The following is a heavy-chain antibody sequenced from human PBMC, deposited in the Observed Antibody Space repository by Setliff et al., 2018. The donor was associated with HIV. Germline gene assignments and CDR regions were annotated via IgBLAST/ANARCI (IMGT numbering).Heavy chain of an antibody. CDR2: IDDSGSI. CDR3: ALRMKNELTIFNIIKTRRNWFDP. CDR1: TESLTRYD. Sequence: SETLSLTCAVYTESLTRYDWAWIRQSPEKGLEWIGEIDDSGSIIYNPSLQSRVTMSVDTSKNQFSLKVRSLTAADTAVYYCALRMKNELTIFNIIKTRRNWFDPWSQGTLVTVS. V-gene: IGHV4-34*01. D-gene: IGHD3-3*01. J-gene: IGHJ5*02.